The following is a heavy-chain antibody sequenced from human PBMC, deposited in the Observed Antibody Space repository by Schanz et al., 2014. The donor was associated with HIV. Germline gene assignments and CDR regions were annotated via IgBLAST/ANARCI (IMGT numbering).Heavy chain of an antibody. D-gene: IGHD3-3*01. J-gene: IGHJ6*02. CDR2: IRFSSSYI. CDR3: AKTGWSQGNYYYYYGMDV. V-gene: IGHV3-21*04. Sequence: VQLVESGGGVVQPGRSLRLSCAASGFTFSSYSMNWVRQAPGKGPEWVPSIRFSSSYIYYPDSVKGRFTIARDNSKNTLYLQMNSLRAEDTAVYYCAKTGWSQGNYYYYYGMDVWGQGTTVTVSS. CDR1: GFTFSSYS.